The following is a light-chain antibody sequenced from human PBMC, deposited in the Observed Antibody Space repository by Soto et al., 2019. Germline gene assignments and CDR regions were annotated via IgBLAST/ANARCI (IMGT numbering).Light chain of an antibody. V-gene: IGKV3-15*01. CDR2: GAS. Sequence: EIVMTQSPATLSVSPGERATLSCRASQSISSNLAWYQQKPGQPPRLLIYGASTSATGIPARFSGSGSETQITLTISSMQSEDFAVYYCQQYNYWPPLTFGGGTKVEIK. CDR3: QQYNYWPPLT. J-gene: IGKJ4*01. CDR1: QSISSN.